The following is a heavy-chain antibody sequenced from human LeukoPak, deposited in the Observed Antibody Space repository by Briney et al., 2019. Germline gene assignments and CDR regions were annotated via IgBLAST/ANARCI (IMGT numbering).Heavy chain of an antibody. CDR1: GFTFSSYG. CDR3: AKDKFFLAAADRGTYDY. Sequence: GGSLRLSCAAPGFTFSSYGMSWVRQAPGKGRGWGSGISWNSGSIGYADSVKGRFTISRDNAKNSLYLQMNSLRVEDTALYYCAKDKFFLAAADRGTYDYWGQGILVTVSS. V-gene: IGHV3-9*01. J-gene: IGHJ4*02. D-gene: IGHD6-13*01. CDR2: ISWNSGSI.